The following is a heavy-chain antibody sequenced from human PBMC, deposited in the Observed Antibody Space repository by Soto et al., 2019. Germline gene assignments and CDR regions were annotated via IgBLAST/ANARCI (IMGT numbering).Heavy chain of an antibody. CDR2: IYYSGST. Sequence: SETLSLTCTVSGGSISSYYWSWIRQPPGKGLEWIGYIYYSGSTNYNPSLKSRVTISVDTSKNQFSLKLSSVTAADTAVYYCARQYTYYDILTGYYRAYYFDYWGQGTLVTV. D-gene: IGHD3-9*01. J-gene: IGHJ4*02. CDR3: ARQYTYYDILTGYYRAYYFDY. CDR1: GGSISSYY. V-gene: IGHV4-59*08.